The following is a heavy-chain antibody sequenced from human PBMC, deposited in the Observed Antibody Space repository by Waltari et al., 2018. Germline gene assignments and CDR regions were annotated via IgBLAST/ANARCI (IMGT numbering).Heavy chain of an antibody. CDR1: GGSISSGGYY. Sequence: QVQLQESGPGLVKPSQPLSLTCPVSGGSISSGGYYWSWVRQHPGRGLEWLGYLYHSGRTYHNPSHKRRVTISVDRSKNQFSLKLSSVTAADTAVYYCAREPDYYGSGKRYNWFDPWGQGTLVTVSS. D-gene: IGHD3-10*01. J-gene: IGHJ5*02. CDR2: LYHSGRT. CDR3: AREPDYYGSGKRYNWFDP. V-gene: IGHV4-30-2*01.